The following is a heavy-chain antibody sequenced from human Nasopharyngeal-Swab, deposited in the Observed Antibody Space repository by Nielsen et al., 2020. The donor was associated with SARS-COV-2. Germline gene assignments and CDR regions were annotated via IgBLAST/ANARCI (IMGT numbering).Heavy chain of an antibody. CDR3: ASGRFLEWLLGYYGMDV. J-gene: IGHJ6*02. Sequence: SETLSLTCTVSGGSVSSGSYYWSWIRQPPGKGLEWIGYIYYSGSTNYNPSLKSRVTISVDPSQNQFSLKLSSVTAADTAVYYCASGRFLEWLLGYYGMDVWGQGTTVTVSS. V-gene: IGHV4-61*01. CDR2: IYYSGST. CDR1: GGSVSSGSYY. D-gene: IGHD3-3*01.